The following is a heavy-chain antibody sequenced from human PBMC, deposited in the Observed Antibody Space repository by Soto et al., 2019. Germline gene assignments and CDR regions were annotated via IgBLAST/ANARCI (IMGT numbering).Heavy chain of an antibody. CDR2: ISGSGGST. J-gene: IGHJ4*02. CDR1: GFTFSSYA. V-gene: IGHV3-23*01. CDR3: AKDPMDIVASREVYIDY. Sequence: GGSLRLSCAASGFTFSSYAMSWVRQAPGKGLEWVSAISGSGGSTYYADSVKGRFTISRDNSKNTLYLQMNSLRAEDTAVYYCAKDPMDIVASREVYIDYRGQGTLVTVSS. D-gene: IGHD5-12*01.